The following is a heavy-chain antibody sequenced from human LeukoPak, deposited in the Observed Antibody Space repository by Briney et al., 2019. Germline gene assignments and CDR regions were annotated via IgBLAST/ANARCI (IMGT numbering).Heavy chain of an antibody. CDR3: ARDSGGQAWTNPTTARNSDASDI. V-gene: IGHV1-69*13. D-gene: IGHD4-17*01. J-gene: IGHJ3*02. CDR1: GGXFSSYA. Sequence: ASVKVSCKASGGXFSSYAISWVRQAPGQGLEWMGGIIPIFGTANYAQKFQGRVTITADESTSTAYMELSSLRSEDTAVYYCARDSGGQAWTNPTTARNSDASDIWGQGTMVTVSS. CDR2: IIPIFGTA.